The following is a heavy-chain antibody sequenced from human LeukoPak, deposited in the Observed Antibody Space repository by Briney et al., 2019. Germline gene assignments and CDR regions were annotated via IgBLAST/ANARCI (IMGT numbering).Heavy chain of an antibody. Sequence: GGSLRLSCAASGFTFSDYYMSWIRQAPGKGLEWVSYISSRDSIIWYADSVKGRFTISRDNAKNSLYLQMNSLRAEDTAVYYCARALYSSTCDAFDIWGQGTMVTVSS. CDR2: ISSRDSII. CDR1: GFTFSDYY. V-gene: IGHV3-11*04. D-gene: IGHD6-13*01. J-gene: IGHJ3*02. CDR3: ARALYSSTCDAFDI.